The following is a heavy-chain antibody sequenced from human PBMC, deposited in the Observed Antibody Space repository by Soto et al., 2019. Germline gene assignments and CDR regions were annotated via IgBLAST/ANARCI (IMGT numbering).Heavy chain of an antibody. J-gene: IGHJ4*02. Sequence: QVQLLQSGAEVRKPGSSVKVSCEASGGIFTSHGISWVRQVPGQGLELMGGIIPLFGTTNYAQKFQGRVTITADESTSTAYLHLSGLRSDDTAVYFCARDGRPNFYDASNYYAIWGQGTLVTVSS. CDR2: IIPLFGTT. CDR1: GGIFTSHG. D-gene: IGHD3-10*01. V-gene: IGHV1-69*12. CDR3: ARDGRPNFYDASNYYAI.